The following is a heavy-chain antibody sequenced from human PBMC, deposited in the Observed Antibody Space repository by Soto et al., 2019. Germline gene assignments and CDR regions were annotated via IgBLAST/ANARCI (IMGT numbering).Heavy chain of an antibody. J-gene: IGHJ5*01. CDR1: GDSISTVDYF. V-gene: IGHV4-30-4*01. CDR3: ARGRYCLTGRCFPNWFDS. CDR2: IYKSATT. Sequence: SETLSLTCSVSGDSISTVDYFWAWIRQPPGQALEYIGYIYKSATTYYNPSFESRVVISLDTSKSQFSLNVTSVTAADTAVYFCARGRYCLTGRCFPNWFDSWGQGTLVTVSS. D-gene: IGHD2-15*01.